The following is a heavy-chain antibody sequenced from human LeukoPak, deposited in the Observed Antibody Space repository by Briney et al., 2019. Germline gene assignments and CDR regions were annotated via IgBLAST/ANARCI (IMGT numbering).Heavy chain of an antibody. Sequence: HAGGSLRLSCAASGFTFSSYGMHWVRQAPGKGLEWVAVISYDGSINFYVASVKGRFTISRDNSKNTLCLQMNSLRAEDTALYFCARDRRYCSGGSCYFDYFFDYWGQGTLVTVSS. J-gene: IGHJ4*02. CDR1: GFTFSSYG. CDR3: ARDRRYCSGGSCYFDYFFDY. V-gene: IGHV3-30*03. CDR2: ISYDGSIN. D-gene: IGHD2-15*01.